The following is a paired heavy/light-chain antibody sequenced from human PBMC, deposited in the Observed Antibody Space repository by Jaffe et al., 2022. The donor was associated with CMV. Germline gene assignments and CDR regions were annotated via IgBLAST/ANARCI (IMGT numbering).Light chain of an antibody. V-gene: IGKV6-21*02. CDR3: QQGSQHPLT. CDR2: DAS. J-gene: IGKJ4*01. Sequence: VMTQSPAFLSVTPGEKVTITCQASEGIGNYLNWYQQKPDEAPRVLIRDASQSISGVPSRFSGSGSGTDFTFSISSLEAEDAATYYCQQGSQHPLTFGGGTKVEIK. CDR1: EGIGNY.
Heavy chain of an antibody. CDR2: IYHAGNT. CDR3: AKKTDGHNPFDI. Sequence: QVQLRESGPGLVRPSDTLSLTCAVLGYSITNSDWWGWIRQPPGKELEWLGYIYHAGNTYYNPSLKSRVTMSIDRSKNQLSLKLSSVTAVDTAVYYCAKKTDGHNPFDIWGQGTMVTVSS. V-gene: IGHV4-28*07. J-gene: IGHJ3*02. CDR1: GYSITNSDW.